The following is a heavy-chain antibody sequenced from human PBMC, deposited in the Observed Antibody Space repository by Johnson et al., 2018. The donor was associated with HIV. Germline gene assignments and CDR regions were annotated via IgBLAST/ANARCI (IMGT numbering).Heavy chain of an antibody. CDR3: ARDPPGATGIPVAEDAFDI. CDR2: IKSKGSGGTI. Sequence: MLLVESGGGLVKPGGSLRLSCAASGISFSYAWMSWVRRAPGKGLEWVGRIKSKGSGGTIDYAAPVKDRFTISRDNSKNTLYLQMNSLRAEDTAVYYCARDPPGATGIPVAEDAFDIWGQGTMVTVSS. CDR1: GISFSYAW. V-gene: IGHV3-15*01. J-gene: IGHJ3*02. D-gene: IGHD6-19*01.